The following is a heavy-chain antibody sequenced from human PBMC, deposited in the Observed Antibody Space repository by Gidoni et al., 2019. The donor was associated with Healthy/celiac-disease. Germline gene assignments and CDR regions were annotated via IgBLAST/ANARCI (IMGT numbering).Heavy chain of an antibody. D-gene: IGHD6-13*01. CDR3: AKRDSSSWHFDY. CDR1: GFTFSSYA. CDR2: ISGSGGST. Sequence: EVQLLDSGGGLVQPVGSLRLSCSASGFTFSSYAMSWVRQAPGKGLEWVSAISGSGGSTYYADSVKGRFTISRDNSKNTLYLQMNSLRAEDTAVYYCAKRDSSSWHFDYWGQGTLVTVSS. V-gene: IGHV3-23*01. J-gene: IGHJ4*02.